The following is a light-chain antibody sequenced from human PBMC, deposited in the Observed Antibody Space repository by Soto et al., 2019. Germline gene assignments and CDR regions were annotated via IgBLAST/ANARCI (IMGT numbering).Light chain of an antibody. CDR1: QSLLLSSGNNY. CDR3: AQELQTVT. Sequence: DIVLTQSPLSLPVTPGESASISCKASQSLLLSSGNNYLDWYLQKPGQSPQLLIYLGSTRASGVPDRFSGSGSGTDFTLTISTVEAEDVGVYYGAQELQTVTFGGGTKVDIX. V-gene: IGKV2-28*01. J-gene: IGKJ4*01. CDR2: LGS.